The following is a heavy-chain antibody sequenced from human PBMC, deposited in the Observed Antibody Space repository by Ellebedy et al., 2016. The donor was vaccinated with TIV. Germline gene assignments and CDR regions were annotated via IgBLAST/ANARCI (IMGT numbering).Heavy chain of an antibody. D-gene: IGHD6-19*01. CDR1: RYSFTSYW. J-gene: IGHJ6*02. CDR2: IYPGDSDT. V-gene: IGHV5-51*01. Sequence: PGGSLRLSCKGSRYSFTSYWIGRVRQMPGKGLEWMGIIYPGDSDTRYSPSFQGQVTISADKSISTAYLQWSSLKASDTAMYYCARLAAGLYYYYYGMDVWGQGTAVTVSS. CDR3: ARLAAGLYYYYYGMDV.